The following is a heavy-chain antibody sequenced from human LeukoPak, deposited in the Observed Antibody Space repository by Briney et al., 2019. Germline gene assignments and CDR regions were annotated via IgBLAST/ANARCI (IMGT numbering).Heavy chain of an antibody. J-gene: IGHJ4*02. CDR2: ISAYNGNT. V-gene: IGHV1-18*01. D-gene: IGHD3-3*01. CDR1: GYTFTSYG. CDR3: ARDERITIFGVVTGGFDY. Sequence: ASVKVSCKASGYTFTSYGMSWVRQAPGQGLEWMGWISAYNGNTNYAQKLQGRVTMTTDTSTSTAYMELRSLRSDDTAVYYCARDERITIFGVVTGGFDYWGQGTLVTVSS.